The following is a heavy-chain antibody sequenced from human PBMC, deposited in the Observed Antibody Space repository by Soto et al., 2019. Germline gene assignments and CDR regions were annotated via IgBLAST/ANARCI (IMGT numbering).Heavy chain of an antibody. CDR3: AHLVARGYYWGPFAY. Sequence: QITLKESGPTLVKPTQTLTLTCTFSGFSLSTRGVGVGWIRQPPGKALEWLALIYWDDDKHYSPSLRSRLTMTKATSKNQVVLTMPTMDPVDTATYYCAHLVARGYYWGPFAYWAQGTLVTVSS. D-gene: IGHD3-22*01. J-gene: IGHJ4*02. CDR1: GFSLSTRGVG. CDR2: IYWDDDK. V-gene: IGHV2-5*02.